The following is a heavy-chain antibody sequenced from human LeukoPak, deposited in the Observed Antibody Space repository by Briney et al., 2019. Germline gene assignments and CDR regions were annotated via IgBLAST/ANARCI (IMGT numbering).Heavy chain of an antibody. J-gene: IGHJ4*02. CDR3: ARDGGLERRWSDY. Sequence: ASVKVSCKASGYTFTGYYMHWLRQAPGQGLEWMGWINPNSGGTNYAQKFQGRVTMTRDTSISTAYMELSRLRSDDTAVYYCARDGGLERRWSDYWGQGTLVTVSS. D-gene: IGHD1-1*01. CDR1: GYTFTGYY. V-gene: IGHV1-2*02. CDR2: INPNSGGT.